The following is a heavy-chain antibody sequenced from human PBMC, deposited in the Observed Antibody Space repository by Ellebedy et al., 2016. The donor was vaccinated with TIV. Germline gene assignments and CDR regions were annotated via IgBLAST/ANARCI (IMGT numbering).Heavy chain of an antibody. D-gene: IGHD3-9*01. V-gene: IGHV1-18*01. CDR2: INTYTGNT. CDR3: ARGYDILTGLFDS. CDR1: GYTFTSYG. Sequence: ASVKVSCKASGYTFTSYGISWVRQAPGQGLEWMGWINTYTGNTNYAQKFQGRVTMTTDTSTTTVYLELRRLRSDDTAAYYCARGYDILTGLFDSWGQGTLVTVSS. J-gene: IGHJ4*02.